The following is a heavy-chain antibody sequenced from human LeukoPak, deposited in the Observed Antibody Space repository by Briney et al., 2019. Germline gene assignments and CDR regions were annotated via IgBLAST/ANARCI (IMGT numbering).Heavy chain of an antibody. J-gene: IGHJ4*02. D-gene: IGHD5-12*01. CDR1: GGTFSSYA. V-gene: IGHV1-69*13. Sequence: SVKVSCKASGGTFSSYAISWVRQAPGQGLEWMGGIIPIFGTANYAQKFQGGVTITADESTSTAYMELSSLRSEDTAVYYCARSKYSGYDSDYWGQGTLVTVSS. CDR2: IIPIFGTA. CDR3: ARSKYSGYDSDY.